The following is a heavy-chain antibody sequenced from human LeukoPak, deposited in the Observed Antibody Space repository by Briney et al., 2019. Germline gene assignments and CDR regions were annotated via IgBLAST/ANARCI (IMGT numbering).Heavy chain of an antibody. Sequence: GGSLRLSCAAPGITFSNYNMNWVRQAPGKGLEWISSITSSSSYTFYADSVKGRFTISRDNAKNSLYLQMNSLRAEDTAVYYCAKTYDSSGYYRDAFDIWGQGTMVTVSS. J-gene: IGHJ3*02. CDR3: AKTYDSSGYYRDAFDI. V-gene: IGHV3-21*04. CDR2: ITSSSSYT. CDR1: GITFSNYN. D-gene: IGHD3-22*01.